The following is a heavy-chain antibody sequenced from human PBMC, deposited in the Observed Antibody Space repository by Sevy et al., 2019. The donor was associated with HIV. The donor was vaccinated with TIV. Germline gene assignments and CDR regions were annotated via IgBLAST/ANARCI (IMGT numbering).Heavy chain of an antibody. D-gene: IGHD3-22*01. Sequence: GGSLRLSCAASGFTFSSYGMHWVRQAPGKGLEWVAVIWYDGSNKYYADSVKGRFTISRDNSKNTLYLQMNSLRAEDTAVYYCARDGYYYDSSGLDAFDIWGQGTMVTVSS. CDR2: IWYDGSNK. J-gene: IGHJ3*02. CDR1: GFTFSSYG. V-gene: IGHV3-33*01. CDR3: ARDGYYYDSSGLDAFDI.